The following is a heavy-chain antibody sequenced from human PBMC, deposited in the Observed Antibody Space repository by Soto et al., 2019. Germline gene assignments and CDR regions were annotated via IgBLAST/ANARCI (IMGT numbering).Heavy chain of an antibody. Sequence: GGSLRLSCAASGFTFSSYGMHWVRQAPGKGLEWVAVIWYDGSNKYYADSVKGRFTISRDNSKNTLYLQMNSLRAEDTAVYYCARDVVEYQLLWYPYYYYYGMDVWGQGTTVTVSS. CDR3: ARDVVEYQLLWYPYYYYYGMDV. J-gene: IGHJ6*02. D-gene: IGHD2-2*01. CDR2: IWYDGSNK. CDR1: GFTFSSYG. V-gene: IGHV3-33*01.